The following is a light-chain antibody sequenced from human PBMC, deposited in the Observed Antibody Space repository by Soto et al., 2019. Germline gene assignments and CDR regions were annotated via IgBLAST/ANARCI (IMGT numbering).Light chain of an antibody. Sequence: QSVLTQPPSASGSPGQSVTISCTGTSSDVGGYNYVSWYQQHPGKAPKLMIYEVSKRPSGVPDRFSGSKSGNTASLTVSGLQAEDEADYYCSSYAGSLLVFGTGTKVTVL. CDR2: EVS. J-gene: IGLJ1*01. V-gene: IGLV2-8*01. CDR3: SSYAGSLLV. CDR1: SSDVGGYNY.